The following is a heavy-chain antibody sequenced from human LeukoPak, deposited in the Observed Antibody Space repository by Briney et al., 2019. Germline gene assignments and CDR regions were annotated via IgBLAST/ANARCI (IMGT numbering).Heavy chain of an antibody. V-gene: IGHV6-1*01. J-gene: IGHJ6*03. CDR3: ARGADYYSPLDV. CDR1: GDSVSRYAVA. Sequence: SQTLSLTCDISGDSVSRYAVAWNWIRRCPSRGLEWLGRTCYKSKWYNDYAESLKSRIIISPDTSKNQFSLQLNSVTPEDTAVYFCARGADYYSPLDVWGQGATVTVSS. CDR2: TCYKSKWYN.